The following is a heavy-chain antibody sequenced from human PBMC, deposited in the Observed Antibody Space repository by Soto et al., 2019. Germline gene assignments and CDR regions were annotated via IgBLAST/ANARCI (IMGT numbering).Heavy chain of an antibody. D-gene: IGHD1-26*01. J-gene: IGHJ4*02. Sequence: EVQLLESGGGLVQPGGSLRLSCAASGFTFSSYAMRWVRQAPGKGLEWVSAISGSGGSTYYADSVKGRFTISRDNSKNTLYLQMNSLRXXXXAXXXCXRXGSGSDYDYWGQGTLVTVSS. CDR1: GFTFSSYA. CDR2: ISGSGGST. V-gene: IGHV3-23*01. CDR3: XRXGSGSDYDY.